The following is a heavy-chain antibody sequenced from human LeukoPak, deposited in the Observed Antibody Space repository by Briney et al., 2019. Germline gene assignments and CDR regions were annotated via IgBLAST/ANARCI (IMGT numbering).Heavy chain of an antibody. J-gene: IGHJ4*02. D-gene: IGHD3-3*01. Sequence: GASVKVSCKASGGTFSSYAISWVRQAPGQGLEWMGRIIPILGIANYAQKFQGRVTITADKSTSTAYMELSSLRSEDTAVYYCARARFLEWLFSPIDDYWGQGTLVTVSS. CDR2: IIPILGIA. CDR1: GGTFSSYA. CDR3: ARARFLEWLFSPIDDY. V-gene: IGHV1-69*04.